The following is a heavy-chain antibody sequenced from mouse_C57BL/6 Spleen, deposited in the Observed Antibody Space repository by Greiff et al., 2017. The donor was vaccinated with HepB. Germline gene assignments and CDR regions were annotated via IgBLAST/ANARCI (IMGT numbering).Heavy chain of an antibody. D-gene: IGHD6-2*01. Sequence: EVKLVESGGGLVQPGGSLSLSCAASGFTFTDYYMSWVRQPPGKALEWLGFIRNKANGYTTEYSASVKGRFTISRDNSQSILYLQMNALRAEDSATYYCASSLGPWYFDVWGTGTTVTVSS. CDR3: ASSLGPWYFDV. CDR2: IRNKANGYTT. CDR1: GFTFTDYY. V-gene: IGHV7-3*01. J-gene: IGHJ1*03.